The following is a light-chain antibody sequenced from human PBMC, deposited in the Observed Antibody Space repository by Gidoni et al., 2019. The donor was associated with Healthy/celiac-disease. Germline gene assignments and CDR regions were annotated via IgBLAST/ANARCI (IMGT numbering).Light chain of an antibody. V-gene: IGLV1-40*01. CDR3: QSYDSSLSVVV. CDR2: GNS. CDR1: SSNIGAGYD. Sequence: QSVLTQPPSVPVAPGQRVTISCTGSSSNIGAGYDVHWYQQLPGTAPKLLIYGNSNRPSGVPDRFSGSKSGTSASLAITGLQAEDEADYYCQSYDSSLSVVVFGGGTKLTVL. J-gene: IGLJ2*01.